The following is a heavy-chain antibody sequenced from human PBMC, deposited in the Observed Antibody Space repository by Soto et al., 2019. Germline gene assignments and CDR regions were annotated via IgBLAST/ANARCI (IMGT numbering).Heavy chain of an antibody. V-gene: IGHV3-53*01. D-gene: IGHD1-1*01. CDR1: GFTVSSNY. J-gene: IGHJ4*02. Sequence: GGSLRLSCAASGFTVSSNYMSWVRQAPGKGLEWVSVIYSGGSTYYADSVKGRFTISRDNSKNTLYLQMNSLRAEDTAVYYCARGGRYGERPGDYFDYWGQGTLVTVSS. CDR3: ARGGRYGERPGDYFDY. CDR2: IYSGGST.